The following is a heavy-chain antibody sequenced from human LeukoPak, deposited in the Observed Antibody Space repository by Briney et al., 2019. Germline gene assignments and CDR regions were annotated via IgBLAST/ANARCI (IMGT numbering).Heavy chain of an antibody. CDR2: ISGGDGAT. CDR1: GFIFSNHA. J-gene: IGHJ4*02. CDR3: AKTYQPLLSQFDY. V-gene: IGHV3-23*01. D-gene: IGHD2-2*01. Sequence: GGSLRLSCAASGFIFSNHAMTWVRQAPGKGLEWVSVISGGDGATYYADSVKGRFIISRDNSKNTVYLQMSGLRADDTAVYYCAKTYQPLLSQFDYWGQGTLLTVSS.